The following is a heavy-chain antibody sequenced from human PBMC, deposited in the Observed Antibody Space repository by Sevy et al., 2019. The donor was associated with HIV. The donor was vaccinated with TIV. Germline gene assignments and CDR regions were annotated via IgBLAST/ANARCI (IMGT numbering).Heavy chain of an antibody. D-gene: IGHD2-8*01. CDR3: ARVAVSYCTNDCYHRFDY. CDR1: GFSFSHYA. Sequence: GGYLRLSCAVSGFSFSHYAFHWVRQAPGKGLEWVSLISYDGTYKYYADSVNGRFTISRDNSKNTLYLQMNSLRGNDTAVYYCARVAVSYCTNDCYHRFDYWGPGALVTVSS. J-gene: IGHJ4*02. CDR2: ISYDGTYK. V-gene: IGHV3-30-3*01.